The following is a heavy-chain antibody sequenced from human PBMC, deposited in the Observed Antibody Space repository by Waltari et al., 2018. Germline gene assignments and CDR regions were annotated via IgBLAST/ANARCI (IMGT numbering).Heavy chain of an antibody. CDR1: GGSFSGYY. CDR2: INHSGST. D-gene: IGHD3-22*01. V-gene: IGHV4-34*01. CDR3: ASGSSVQTEDY. Sequence: QVQLQQWGAGLLKPSETLSLTFAVYGGSFSGYYWSWIRQPPGKGLEWIGEINHSGSTNYNPSLKSRVTISVDTSKNQFSLKLSSVTAADTAVYYCASGSSVQTEDYWGQGTLVTVSS. J-gene: IGHJ4*02.